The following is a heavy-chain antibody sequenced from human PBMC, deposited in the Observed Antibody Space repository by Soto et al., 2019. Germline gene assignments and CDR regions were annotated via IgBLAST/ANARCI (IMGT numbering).Heavy chain of an antibody. CDR2: ISGSGANT. V-gene: IGHV3-23*01. Sequence: EVQLLESGGGLVQPGGSLRLSCAASGFTFSNSALTWVRQAPGKGLEWVSAISGSGANTYYTDSVEGRFTVSRDNSKNMLYLQMNSLRAEDTAVYYCAKNGPIASSGAFYDYWGQGTLVTVSS. D-gene: IGHD2-15*01. CDR1: GFTFSNSA. J-gene: IGHJ4*02. CDR3: AKNGPIASSGAFYDY.